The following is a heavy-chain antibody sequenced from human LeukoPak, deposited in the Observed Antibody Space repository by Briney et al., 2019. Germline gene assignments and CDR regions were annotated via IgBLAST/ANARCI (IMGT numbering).Heavy chain of an antibody. CDR2: ISSSSSYI. D-gene: IGHD2-15*01. Sequence: GGSLRLSCAASGFTFSSYSMNWVRQAPGKGLEWVSSISSSSSYIYYADSVKGRFTIFRDNAKNSLYLQMNSLSAEDTAVYYCARAIMGYCSGGSCYVADYWGQGTLVAVSS. CDR1: GFTFSSYS. V-gene: IGHV3-21*01. CDR3: ARAIMGYCSGGSCYVADY. J-gene: IGHJ4*02.